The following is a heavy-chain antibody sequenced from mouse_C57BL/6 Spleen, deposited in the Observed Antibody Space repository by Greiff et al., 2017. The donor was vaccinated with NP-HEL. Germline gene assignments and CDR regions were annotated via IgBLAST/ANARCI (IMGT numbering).Heavy chain of an antibody. Sequence: QVQLQQSGAELVRPGTSVKVSCKASGYAFTNYLIEWVKQRPGQGLEWIGVINPGSGGTNYNEKFKGKAKLTADKSSSTAYMQLSSLTSEDSAVYFCARSYDYESYWYFDVWGTGTTVTVSS. D-gene: IGHD2-4*01. CDR2: INPGSGGT. CDR3: ARSYDYESYWYFDV. V-gene: IGHV1-54*01. CDR1: GYAFTNYL. J-gene: IGHJ1*03.